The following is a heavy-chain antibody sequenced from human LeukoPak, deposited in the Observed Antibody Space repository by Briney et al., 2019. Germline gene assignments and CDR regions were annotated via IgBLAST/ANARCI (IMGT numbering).Heavy chain of an antibody. Sequence: SETLSLTCTVSGGPISIYYWSWIRQPPTKGLEWIGYVHYSGNTNYNPSLESRVTISLETSKNLFSLQPKSLTAADTAVYYCARHSSRYYYNTTGSQGFDPWGQGTLVTVSS. V-gene: IGHV4-59*01. CDR2: VHYSGNT. J-gene: IGHJ5*02. D-gene: IGHD3-22*01. CDR3: ARHSSRYYYNTTGSQGFDP. CDR1: GGPISIYY.